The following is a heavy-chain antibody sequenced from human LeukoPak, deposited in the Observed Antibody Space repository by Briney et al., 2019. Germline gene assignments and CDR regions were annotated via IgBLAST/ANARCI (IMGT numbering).Heavy chain of an antibody. Sequence: SETLSLTCVVSGGSINNNKWWSWVRQPPGKGLEWIGDVYYSGSTNYNPSLKSRVTMSVDKSKNQFSLKLNSVTAADTAVYYCTRDEPGYNSVWSMDVWGQGTTVTVSS. CDR2: VYYSGST. CDR1: GGSINNNKW. J-gene: IGHJ6*02. D-gene: IGHD6-19*01. V-gene: IGHV4-4*02. CDR3: TRDEPGYNSVWSMDV.